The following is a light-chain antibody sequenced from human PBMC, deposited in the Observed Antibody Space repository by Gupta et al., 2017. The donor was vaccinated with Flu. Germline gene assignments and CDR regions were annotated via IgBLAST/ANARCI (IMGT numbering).Light chain of an antibody. CDR2: EVS. V-gene: IGLV2-14*01. Sequence: QSALTQYASVSGAPGQSITIPCTGTSSDVGGYNSVSWYQHHPGKAPKLIIYEVSKRPSGVSTRFSGSKSGNTASLTISGLQAEDEADYYCSSYTDSNTWVFGGGTRLTVL. CDR3: SSYTDSNTWV. CDR1: SSDVGGYNS. J-gene: IGLJ3*02.